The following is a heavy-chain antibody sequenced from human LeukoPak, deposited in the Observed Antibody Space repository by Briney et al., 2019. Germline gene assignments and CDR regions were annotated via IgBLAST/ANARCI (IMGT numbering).Heavy chain of an antibody. V-gene: IGHV4-39*07. Sequence: SETLSLTCTVSGGSISSSSYYWGWIRQPPGKGRERIGSIYYSGSTYYNPSLKSRVTISVDTSKNQFSLKLSSVPAADTAVYYCARAPYYYGSGSFVDYWGQGTPVTVSS. CDR3: ARAPYYYGSGSFVDY. J-gene: IGHJ4*02. D-gene: IGHD3-10*01. CDR2: IYYSGST. CDR1: GGSISSSSYY.